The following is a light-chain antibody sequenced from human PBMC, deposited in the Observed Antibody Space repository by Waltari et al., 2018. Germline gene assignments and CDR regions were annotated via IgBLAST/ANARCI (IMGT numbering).Light chain of an antibody. J-gene: IGLJ3*02. V-gene: IGLV2-14*03. CDR3: SSYTTDVTRV. CDR1: SSDIGAYNY. Sequence: QSALTQPASVSGSPGQSITISCTGTSSDIGAYNYVSWYQQHPGKAPKLIIYDVRTRPSGISNRFSGSKSGNTASLTVSGLQAEDEADYYCSSYTTDVTRVFGGGTKLPVL. CDR2: DVR.